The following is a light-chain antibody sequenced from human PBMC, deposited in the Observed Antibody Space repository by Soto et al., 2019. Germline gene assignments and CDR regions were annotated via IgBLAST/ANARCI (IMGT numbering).Light chain of an antibody. CDR1: QSVSSSY. Sequence: EIVLTQSPATLSLCPEERSTLSCRASQSVSSSYLAWYQQKPGQAPRLLIYDASNRATGIPARFSGSGSGTDFTLTISSLEPEDFAIYYCQQRSGWYTFGQGTKVDIK. CDR2: DAS. J-gene: IGKJ2*01. CDR3: QQRSGWYT. V-gene: IGKV3-11*01.